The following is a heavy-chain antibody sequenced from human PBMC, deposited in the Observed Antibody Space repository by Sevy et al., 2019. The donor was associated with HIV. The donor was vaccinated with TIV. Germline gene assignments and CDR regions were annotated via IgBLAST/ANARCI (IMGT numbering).Heavy chain of an antibody. CDR3: ARGAVAATRGTLGY. V-gene: IGHV3-21*01. J-gene: IGHJ4*02. D-gene: IGHD2-15*01. CDR2: ISSSSSYI. CDR1: GFTFSSYS. Sequence: GGSLRLSCAASGFTFSSYSMNWVRQAPGKGLEWVSSISSSSSYIYYADSVKGRFTISRDNAKNSLYLKMNSLRAEDTAVYYCARGAVAATRGTLGYWGQGTLVTVSS.